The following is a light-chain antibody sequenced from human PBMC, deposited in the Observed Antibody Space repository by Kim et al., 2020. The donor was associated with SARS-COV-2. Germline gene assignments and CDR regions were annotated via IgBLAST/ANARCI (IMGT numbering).Light chain of an antibody. Sequence: PGHRAPLSCRASQSVNTYLAWYQQKPGQAPRLLIYDASNRATGIPDRFSGSGSGTDFTLTISSLESEDFAIYYCQQRSNWPPALTFGGGTKVDIK. CDR3: QQRSNWPPALT. V-gene: IGKV3-11*01. CDR1: QSVNTY. CDR2: DAS. J-gene: IGKJ4*01.